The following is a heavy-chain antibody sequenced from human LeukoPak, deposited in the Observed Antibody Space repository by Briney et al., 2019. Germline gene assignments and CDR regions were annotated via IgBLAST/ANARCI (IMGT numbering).Heavy chain of an antibody. D-gene: IGHD4-17*01. Sequence: GSLRLSCAASGFTFDDYGMSWVRQAPGKGLEWIGYIYYSGSTNYNPSLKSRVTISVDTSKNQFSLKLNSVTAADTAVYYCATSTVTPGAFDIWGQGTMVTVSS. CDR1: GFTFDDYG. J-gene: IGHJ3*02. CDR3: ATSTVTPGAFDI. CDR2: IYYSGST. V-gene: IGHV4-59*01.